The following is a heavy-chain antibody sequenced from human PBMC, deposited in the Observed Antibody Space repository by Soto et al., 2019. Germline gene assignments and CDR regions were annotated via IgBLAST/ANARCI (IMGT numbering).Heavy chain of an antibody. V-gene: IGHV4-34*01. D-gene: IGHD6-19*01. Sequence: PSETLSLTCAVYGGSFSGYYWSWIRQPPGKGLEWSGEINHSGSTNYNPSLKSRVTISVDTSKNQFSLKLSSVTAADTAVYYCARGRYRYSSGWSPGPFYYYYGMDVWGQGTTVTVSS. CDR3: ARGRYRYSSGWSPGPFYYYYGMDV. CDR1: GGSFSGYY. J-gene: IGHJ6*02. CDR2: INHSGST.